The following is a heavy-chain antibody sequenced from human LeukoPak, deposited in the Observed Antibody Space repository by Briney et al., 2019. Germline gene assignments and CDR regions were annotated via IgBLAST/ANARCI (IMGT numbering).Heavy chain of an antibody. CDR2: IWYDGSNK. CDR3: ARSFGELEPERYYYYGMDV. V-gene: IGHV3-33*01. Sequence: PGRSLRLSCAASGFTFSSYVMHWVRQAPGKGLEWVAVIWYDGSNKYYADSVKGRFTISRDNSKNTLYLQMNSLRAEDTAVYYCARSFGELEPERYYYYGMDVWGQGTTVTVSS. J-gene: IGHJ6*02. D-gene: IGHD1-1*01. CDR1: GFTFSSYV.